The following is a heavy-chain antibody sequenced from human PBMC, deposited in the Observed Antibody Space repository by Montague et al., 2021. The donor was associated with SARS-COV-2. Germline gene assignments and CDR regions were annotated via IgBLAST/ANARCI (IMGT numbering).Heavy chain of an antibody. CDR2: IYNSGTT. D-gene: IGHD4-17*01. Sequence: SETLSLTCTVSGDSTSCPNCYWGWIRQPPGKGLDWIGTIYNSGTTYYXXXLKSRLTISIDTSKNQFSLNLTSVTAADTAVYYCARHRNYGDHSLDNWFHPWGQGTLVTVSS. CDR1: GDSTSCPNCY. V-gene: IGHV4-39*01. J-gene: IGHJ5*02. CDR3: ARHRNYGDHSLDNWFHP.